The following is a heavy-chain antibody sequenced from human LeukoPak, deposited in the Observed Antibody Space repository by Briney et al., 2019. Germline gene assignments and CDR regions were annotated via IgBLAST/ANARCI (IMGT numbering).Heavy chain of an antibody. V-gene: IGHV3-23*01. D-gene: IGHD3-10*01. CDR1: GFTFSSYG. CDR2: ISGSGGST. J-gene: IGHJ4*02. Sequence: GGSLRLSCAASGFTFSSYGMSWVRQAPGKGLEWVSAISGSGGSTYYADSVKGRFTISRDNSKNTLYLQMNSLRAEDTAVYYCAKALYYYGSGTSLNWGQGTLVTVSS. CDR3: AKALYYYGSGTSLN.